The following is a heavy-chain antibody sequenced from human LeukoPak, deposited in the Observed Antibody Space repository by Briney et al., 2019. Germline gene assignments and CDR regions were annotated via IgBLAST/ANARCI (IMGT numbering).Heavy chain of an antibody. CDR3: ARDLSYGWFDP. Sequence: ASVKVSCKASGGTFSSYTISWVRQAPGQGLEWMGGISPILGIANYAQKFQGRVTITADKSTSTAYMELSSLRSEDTAVYYCARDLSYGWFDPWGQGTLVTVSS. V-gene: IGHV1-69*10. D-gene: IGHD4-17*01. J-gene: IGHJ5*02. CDR1: GGTFSSYT. CDR2: ISPILGIA.